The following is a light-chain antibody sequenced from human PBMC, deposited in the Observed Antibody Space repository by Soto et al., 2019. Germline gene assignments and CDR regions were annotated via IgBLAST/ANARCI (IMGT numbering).Light chain of an antibody. CDR2: GAS. CDR3: QQSHKWRT. V-gene: IGKV3-15*01. Sequence: IVVPGSPAILTVNTGERATLSCRASQSVSSNLAWYQQKPGQAPRLLIYGASTRATGIPARISGSGSGTEFTLTITSLQSEDFAVYYCQQSHKWRTFGQATKV. J-gene: IGKJ1*01. CDR1: QSVSSN.